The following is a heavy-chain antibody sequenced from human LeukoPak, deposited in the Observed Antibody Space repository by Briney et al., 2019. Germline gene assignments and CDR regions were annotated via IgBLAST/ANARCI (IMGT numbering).Heavy chain of an antibody. CDR2: IYNSGST. CDR3: ARDVGGGPFFDY. D-gene: IGHD2-15*01. Sequence: KPSETLSLTCTVSGGSITSFYWGWIRQPPGKGLEWIGYIYNSGSTDYNPSLKSRVTISADTSKTQFSLKLSSVTATDTAVYYCARDVGGGPFFDYWGQGTLVTVSP. CDR1: GGSITSFY. V-gene: IGHV4-59*01. J-gene: IGHJ4*02.